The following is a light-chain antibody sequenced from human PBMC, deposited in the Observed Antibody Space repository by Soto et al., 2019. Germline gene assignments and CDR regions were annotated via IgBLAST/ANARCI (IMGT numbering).Light chain of an antibody. J-gene: IGLJ1*01. V-gene: IGLV2-18*01. CDR2: DVS. Sequence: QSALTQPPSVSGSPGQSVTISCSGTIDDVTAYYRVSWYQQTPGTAPKLMIYDVSNRPSGVPDRFSGSRSGNTASLTISGLQAEDEGDYYCSVYTRTGTYVFGTGTKATVL. CDR3: SVYTRTGTYV. CDR1: IDDVTAYYR.